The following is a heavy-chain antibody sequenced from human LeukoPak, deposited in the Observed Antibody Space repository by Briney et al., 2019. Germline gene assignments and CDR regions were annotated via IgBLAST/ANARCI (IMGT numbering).Heavy chain of an antibody. CDR3: ARQLGGWYAFRPAWFDP. CDR2: IYYSGST. V-gene: IGHV4-59*08. J-gene: IGHJ5*02. Sequence: PSETLSLTCTVSGGSISSYYWSWIRQPPGKGLEWIGYIYYSGSTNYNPSLKSRVTISVDTSKNQFSLKLSPVTAADTAVYYCARQLGGWYAFRPAWFDPWGQGTLVTVSS. CDR1: GGSISSYY. D-gene: IGHD6-19*01.